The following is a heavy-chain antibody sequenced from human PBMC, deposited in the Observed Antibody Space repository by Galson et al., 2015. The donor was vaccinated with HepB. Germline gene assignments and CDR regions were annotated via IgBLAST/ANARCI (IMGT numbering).Heavy chain of an antibody. CDR1: GFTFSSYW. J-gene: IGHJ5*02. Sequence: SLRLSCAASGFTFSSYWMHWVRQAPGEGLVWVSRINSDGSSTSYADSVKGRFTISRDNAKNTLYLQMNSLRAEDTAVYYCARDRPRWFDPWGQGTLVTVSS. D-gene: IGHD6-6*01. CDR3: ARDRPRWFDP. V-gene: IGHV3-74*01. CDR2: INSDGSST.